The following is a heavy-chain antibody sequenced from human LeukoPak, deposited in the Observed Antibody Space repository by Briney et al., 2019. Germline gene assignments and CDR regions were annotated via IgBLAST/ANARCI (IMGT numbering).Heavy chain of an antibody. CDR3: ARGSGYYYDMLNWFDP. D-gene: IGHD3-22*01. Sequence: PSETLSLTCTVSGGSISSYYWSWIRQPPGKGLEWIGYIYYSGSTNYNPSLKSRVTISVDTSKNQFSLKLSSVTAADTAVYYCARGSGYYYDMLNWFDPWGQGTLVTVSS. CDR2: IYYSGST. J-gene: IGHJ5*02. CDR1: GGSISSYY. V-gene: IGHV4-59*01.